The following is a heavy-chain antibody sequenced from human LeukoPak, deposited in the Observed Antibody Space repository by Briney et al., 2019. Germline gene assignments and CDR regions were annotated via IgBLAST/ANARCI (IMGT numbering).Heavy chain of an antibody. CDR2: MNPNSGNT. D-gene: IGHD3-10*01. CDR3: ARGDHYYGSGSYYRSFDY. Sequence: ASVKVSCKASGYTFTSYDINWVRQATGQGLEWMGWMNPNSGNTGYAQKFQGRVTMTRNTSISTAYMELRSLRSDDTAVYYCARGDHYYGSGSYYRSFDYWGQGTLVTVSS. CDR1: GYTFTSYD. V-gene: IGHV1-8*01. J-gene: IGHJ4*02.